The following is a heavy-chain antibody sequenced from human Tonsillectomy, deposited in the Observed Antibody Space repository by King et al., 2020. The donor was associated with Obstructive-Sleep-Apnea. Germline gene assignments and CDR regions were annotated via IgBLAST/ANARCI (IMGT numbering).Heavy chain of an antibody. CDR3: ARTTFSSSWYFDY. CDR1: GFSFSAHS. J-gene: IGHJ4*02. Sequence: VQLVEAGGGVVQPGGSLRLSCAASGFSFSAHSLHWVRQAPGRGLEWVAFIPYDGSDKYYADSVRGRFTISRENFKNTLYLQMNSLRVEDTAVYYWARTTFSSSWYFDYWGQGVLVTVSS. CDR2: IPYDGSDK. V-gene: IGHV3-30*02. D-gene: IGHD6-13*01.